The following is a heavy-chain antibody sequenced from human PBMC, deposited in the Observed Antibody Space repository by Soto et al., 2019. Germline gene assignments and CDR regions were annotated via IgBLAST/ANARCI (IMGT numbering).Heavy chain of an antibody. J-gene: IGHJ4*02. CDR2: IIPIFGTA. Sequence: QVQLVQSGAEVKKPGSSVKVSCKASGGTFSSYSINWARQAPGQGLEWMGEIIPIFGTANYAQKFQGRVTITADESTSTAYMELSSLRSEDTDVYYCARDGGRHSGGIDYWGQGTLVTVSS. CDR3: ARDGGRHSGGIDY. D-gene: IGHD1-26*01. V-gene: IGHV1-69*01. CDR1: GGTFSSYS.